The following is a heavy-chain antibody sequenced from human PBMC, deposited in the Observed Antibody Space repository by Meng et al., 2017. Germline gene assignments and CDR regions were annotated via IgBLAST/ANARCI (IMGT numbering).Heavy chain of an antibody. V-gene: IGHV1-2*06. CDR1: GYNFPDYY. Sequence: ASVKVSCKPSGYNFPDYYIHWVRRAPGQGLEWMGRINPKSGDTHYAQKFQARVTMTGDTSISTAYMELSGLRSDDTAMYYCARDREGNWGSYYYYYYGMDVWGQGTTVTVSS. D-gene: IGHD7-27*01. J-gene: IGHJ6*02. CDR3: ARDREGNWGSYYYYYYGMDV. CDR2: INPKSGDT.